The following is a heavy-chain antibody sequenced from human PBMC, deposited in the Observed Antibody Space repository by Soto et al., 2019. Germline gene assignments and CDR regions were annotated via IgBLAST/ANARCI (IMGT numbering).Heavy chain of an antibody. Sequence: QVQLQESGPGLVKPSETLSLTCTVSGGSVSSGSYYWSWIRQPPGKGLEWIGYIYYSGSTNYNPSLKSRITISVDTSKNQFSLKLSSVTAADTAVYYCARAPSVEAAANWFDPWGQGTLVTVSS. V-gene: IGHV4-61*01. CDR2: IYYSGST. CDR1: GGSVSSGSYY. D-gene: IGHD2-15*01. CDR3: ARAPSVEAAANWFDP. J-gene: IGHJ5*02.